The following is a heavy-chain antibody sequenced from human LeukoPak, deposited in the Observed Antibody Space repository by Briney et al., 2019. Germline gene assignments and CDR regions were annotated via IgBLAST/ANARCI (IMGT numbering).Heavy chain of an antibody. Sequence: SVKVSCKASGGTFSSYAISWVRQAPGQGLEWMGGITPIFGTANYAQKFQGRVTITADESTSTAYMELSSLRSEDTAVYYCARGRHPEYQLPPRYYYYGMDVWGQGTTVTVSS. D-gene: IGHD2-2*01. CDR1: GGTFSSYA. CDR2: ITPIFGTA. CDR3: ARGRHPEYQLPPRYYYYGMDV. J-gene: IGHJ6*02. V-gene: IGHV1-69*13.